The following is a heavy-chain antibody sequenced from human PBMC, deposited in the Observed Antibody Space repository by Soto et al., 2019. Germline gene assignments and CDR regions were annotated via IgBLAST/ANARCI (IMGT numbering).Heavy chain of an antibody. CDR3: ARIRITMIVLAFDI. V-gene: IGHV4-39*01. Sequence: PSETLSLTCTVSGGSISSSSYYWGWSGQPPGQGLEWIGSIYYSGSTYYNPSLKSQVTIFVDTSKNQFSLKLSSVTAADTAVYYCARIRITMIVLAFDIWGQGTMVTVSS. CDR1: GGSISSSSYY. D-gene: IGHD3-22*01. CDR2: IYYSGST. J-gene: IGHJ3*02.